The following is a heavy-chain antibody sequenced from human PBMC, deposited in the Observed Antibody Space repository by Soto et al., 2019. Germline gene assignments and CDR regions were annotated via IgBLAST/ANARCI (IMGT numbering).Heavy chain of an antibody. V-gene: IGHV4-30-2*02. J-gene: IGHJ4*02. D-gene: IGHD4-17*01. Sequence: SETLSLTCAVSGGSISSGGYSWSWIRQPPGKGLEWIGYIYHSGSTYYNPSLKSRVTISVDTSKNQFSLKLSSVTAADTAVYYSARRYGASSEYSGQGTLVTASS. CDR3: ARRYGASSEY. CDR2: IYHSGST. CDR1: GGSISSGGYS.